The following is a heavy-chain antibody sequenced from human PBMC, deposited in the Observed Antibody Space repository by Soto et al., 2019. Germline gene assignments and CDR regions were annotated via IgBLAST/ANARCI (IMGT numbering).Heavy chain of an antibody. J-gene: IGHJ4*02. D-gene: IGHD6-6*01. V-gene: IGHV3-21*01. Sequence: GGSLRLSCAASGFTFSSYSMNWVRQAPGKGLEWVSSISSSSSYIYYADSVKGRFTIPRDNAKNSLYLQMNSLRAEDTAVYYCARAGEYSSSSFDYWGQGTLVTVSS. CDR2: ISSSSSYI. CDR3: ARAGEYSSSSFDY. CDR1: GFTFSSYS.